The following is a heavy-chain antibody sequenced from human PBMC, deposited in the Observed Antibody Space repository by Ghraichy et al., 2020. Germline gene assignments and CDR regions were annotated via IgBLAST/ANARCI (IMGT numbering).Heavy chain of an antibody. Sequence: GSLRLSCSVSGGSIRNFFWSWIRQSPGKGLEWIGYVHYTGSTNYSPSLKNRVSISVDMSKNQLSLTLTSVTHADTAVYYCARAGDFDDSGHKMSYFYYWGQGTLVTVSS. J-gene: IGHJ4*02. D-gene: IGHD2-21*02. CDR1: GGSIRNFF. V-gene: IGHV4-59*01. CDR2: VHYTGST. CDR3: ARAGDFDDSGHKMSYFYY.